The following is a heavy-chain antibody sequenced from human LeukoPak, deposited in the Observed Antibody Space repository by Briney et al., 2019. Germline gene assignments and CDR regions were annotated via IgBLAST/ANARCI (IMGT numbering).Heavy chain of an antibody. Sequence: EASVKVSCKASGGTFSCYTISWVRQAPGQGLEWMGLIIPILGIANYAQKFQGRVTITADKSTSTAYMELSSLRSEDTAVYYCARDADYGDYVDYWGQGTLVTVSS. CDR1: GGTFSCYT. J-gene: IGHJ4*02. V-gene: IGHV1-69*10. CDR3: ARDADYGDYVDY. D-gene: IGHD3-16*01. CDR2: IIPILGIA.